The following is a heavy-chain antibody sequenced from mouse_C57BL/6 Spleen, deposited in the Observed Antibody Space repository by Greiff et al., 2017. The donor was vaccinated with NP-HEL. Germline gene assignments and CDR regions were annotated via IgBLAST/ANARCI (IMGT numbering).Heavy chain of an antibody. CDR1: GFNIKDYY. D-gene: IGHD1-1*01. V-gene: IGHV14-1*01. CDR2: IDPEDGDT. J-gene: IGHJ2*01. Sequence: EVQVVESGAELVRPGASVKLSCTASGFNIKDYYMHWVKQRPEQGLEWIGRIDPEDGDTEYAPKFQGKATMTADTSSNTAYRQLSNLTSEDTAVYYCTTPYGSSWNYFDYWGQGTTLTVSS. CDR3: TTPYGSSWNYFDY.